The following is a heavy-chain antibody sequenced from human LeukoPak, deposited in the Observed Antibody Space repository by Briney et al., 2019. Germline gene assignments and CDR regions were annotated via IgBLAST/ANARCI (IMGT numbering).Heavy chain of an antibody. CDR2: IYYSGST. Sequence: MASETLSLTCTVSGGSISSYYWSWIRQPPRKGQEWIGYIYYSGSTNYNPSLKSRVTISVDTSKNQFSLKLSSVTAADTAVYYCARSPVPATNWFDPWGQGTLVTVSS. V-gene: IGHV4-59*08. CDR3: ARSPVPATNWFDP. J-gene: IGHJ5*02. D-gene: IGHD2-2*01. CDR1: GGSISSYY.